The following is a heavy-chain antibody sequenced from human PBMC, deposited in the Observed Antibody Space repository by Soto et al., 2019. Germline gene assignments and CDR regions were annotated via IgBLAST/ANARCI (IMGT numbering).Heavy chain of an antibody. CDR1: GFTFSSYG. CDR2: IWYDGSNK. V-gene: IGHV3-33*01. J-gene: IGHJ5*02. Sequence: QVQLVESGGGVVQPGRSLRLSCAASGFTFSSYGMHWVRQAPGKGLEWVAVIWYDGSNKYYAESVKGRFTISRDNSKNTLYLQMNSLRAEDTAVYYCAREGAEAAGGRCNWFDPWGQGTLVTVSS. D-gene: IGHD6-13*01. CDR3: AREGAEAAGGRCNWFDP.